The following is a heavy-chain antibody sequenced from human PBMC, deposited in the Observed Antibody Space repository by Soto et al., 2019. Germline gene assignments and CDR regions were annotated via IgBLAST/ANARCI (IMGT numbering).Heavy chain of an antibody. D-gene: IGHD3-16*02. CDR3: ARLFFGGVIEMATNFDY. CDR1: GGSISSSTYY. CDR2: IYYSGST. Sequence: PSETLSLTCTVSGGSISSSTYYWGWIRQPPGKGLEWIGSIYYSGSTYYNPSLKSRVTISVDTSKNQFSLRLSSVTAADTAVYYCARLFFGGVIEMATNFDYWGQGTLVTVSS. V-gene: IGHV4-39*01. J-gene: IGHJ4*02.